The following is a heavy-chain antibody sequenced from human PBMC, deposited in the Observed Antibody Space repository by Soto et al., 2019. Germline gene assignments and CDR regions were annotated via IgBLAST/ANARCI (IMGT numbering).Heavy chain of an antibody. V-gene: IGHV3-23*01. D-gene: IGHD1-1*01. J-gene: IGHJ4*02. CDR2: ISGSGVSS. Sequence: GGSLRLSCAASGFSFSSHAMSWVRQPPGKGLEWVSAISGSGVSSYFADSVKGRFTISRDNYKNTLFLKMNSLRADDTAVYFCASPGSTKTGLELDYWGQGT. CDR1: GFSFSSHA. CDR3: ASPGSTKTGLELDY.